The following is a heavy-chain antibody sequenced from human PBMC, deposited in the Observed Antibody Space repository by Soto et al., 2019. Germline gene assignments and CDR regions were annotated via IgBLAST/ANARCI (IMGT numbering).Heavy chain of an antibody. D-gene: IGHD6-13*01. CDR3: ATGPEYSSRWFSN. CDR2: VYHSGSF. J-gene: IGHJ4*02. V-gene: IGHV4-4*02. CDR1: GGSISTTDW. Sequence: QVHLQESGQGLVKPSGTLSLICAVSGGSISTTDWGSWVRQPPGKGREWIGEVYHSGSFNYNPSLKSRLTISVDKSKNQFSLNLSSVTVADTAVYYCATGPEYSSRWFSNWGQGTLVTVSS.